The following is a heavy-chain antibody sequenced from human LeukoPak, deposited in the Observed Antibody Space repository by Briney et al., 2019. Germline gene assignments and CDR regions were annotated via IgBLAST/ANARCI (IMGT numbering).Heavy chain of an antibody. J-gene: IGHJ3*02. CDR2: INSDGSST. CDR1: GFTFSSYW. Sequence: GGSLRLSCAASGFTFSSYWMHWVRQAPGKGLVWVSRINSDGSSTYYADSVKGRFTISRDNSKNTLYLQMNSLRAEDTAVYYCAKDPYSSSWYGGDAFDIWGQGTMVTVSS. CDR3: AKDPYSSSWYGGDAFDI. V-gene: IGHV3-74*01. D-gene: IGHD6-13*01.